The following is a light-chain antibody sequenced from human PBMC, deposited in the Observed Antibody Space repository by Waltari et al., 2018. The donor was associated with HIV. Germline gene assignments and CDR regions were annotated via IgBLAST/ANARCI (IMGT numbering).Light chain of an antibody. V-gene: IGKV3-15*01. CDR3: QQYNNGPRT. Sequence: DIVMTQSPATLSVSPGERATLSCRASQSVSSNLAWYQQKPGQAPRLLIYGASTRATGIPARFSGSGSGTEFTLTISSLQSEDFAVYYCQQYNNGPRTFGQGTKLEIK. CDR2: GAS. CDR1: QSVSSN. J-gene: IGKJ2*02.